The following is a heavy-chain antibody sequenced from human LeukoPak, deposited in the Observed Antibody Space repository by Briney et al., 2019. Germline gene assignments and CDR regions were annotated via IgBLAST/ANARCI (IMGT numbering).Heavy chain of an antibody. Sequence: GGSLRLSCAASGFTFDDYAMHWVRQAPGKGLEWVSAIGSRGVSAYYADSVKGRFSISRDNSKNTVYLQMNSLRAEDTAVYFCAKGIGRTGSSGNLDFRRSVGWDAFDVWGQGTLVTVSS. J-gene: IGHJ3*01. V-gene: IGHV3-23*01. CDR2: IGSRGVSA. CDR1: GFTFDDYA. CDR3: AKGIGRTGSSGNLDFRRSVGWDAFDV. D-gene: IGHD3-10*01.